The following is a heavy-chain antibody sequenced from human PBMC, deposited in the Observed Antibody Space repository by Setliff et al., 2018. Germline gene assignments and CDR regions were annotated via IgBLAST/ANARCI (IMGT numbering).Heavy chain of an antibody. CDR2: IYYTGTA. D-gene: IGHD3-10*01. CDR1: GDSISSTSYQ. V-gene: IGHV4-39*01. Sequence: LSLTCTVSGDSISSTSYQWGWVRQPPGKGLEWIGSIYYTGTAYYNPSLKSRVTISVDTSKNRFSLQVTSLAATDTALYFCARHEFVGGYYGSVTYRHFDYWGQGSLVTV. J-gene: IGHJ4*02. CDR3: ARHEFVGGYYGSVTYRHFDY.